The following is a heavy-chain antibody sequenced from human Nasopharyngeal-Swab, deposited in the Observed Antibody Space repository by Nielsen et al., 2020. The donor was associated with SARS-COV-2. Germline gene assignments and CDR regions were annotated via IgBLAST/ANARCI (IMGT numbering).Heavy chain of an antibody. CDR3: ARDVALVGAELDY. Sequence: GGSLRLSCAASGFTFRSNGMHWVRQAPGKGLGWVAYISSTSSVSYYADFAQGRITISRDNAANSLSLQMNSLRDEDTAIYYCARDVALVGAELDYWGQGTLVTVSS. CDR1: GFTFRSNG. J-gene: IGHJ4*02. V-gene: IGHV3-48*02. D-gene: IGHD1-26*01. CDR2: ISSTSSVS.